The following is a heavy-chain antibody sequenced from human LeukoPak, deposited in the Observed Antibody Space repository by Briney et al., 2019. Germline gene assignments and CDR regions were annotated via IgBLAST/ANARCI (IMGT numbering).Heavy chain of an antibody. J-gene: IGHJ4*02. Sequence: SETLSLTCTVSGGSISSGGYYWSWIRQPPGKGLEWIGYIYHSGSTYYNPSLKSRVTISVDRSKNQFSLKLSSVTAADTAVYYCARVKYYDFWSGPVDYWGQGTLVTVSS. V-gene: IGHV4-30-2*01. D-gene: IGHD3-3*01. CDR2: IYHSGST. CDR1: GGSISSGGYY. CDR3: ARVKYYDFWSGPVDY.